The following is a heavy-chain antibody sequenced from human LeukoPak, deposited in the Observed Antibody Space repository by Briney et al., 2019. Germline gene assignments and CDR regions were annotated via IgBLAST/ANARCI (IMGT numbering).Heavy chain of an antibody. J-gene: IGHJ5*02. V-gene: IGHV4-39*01. CDR1: GGSISSSSYY. D-gene: IGHD6-19*01. CDR3: ARTYSSGWYPMYNWFDP. Sequence: SETLSLTCTVSGGSISSSSYYWGWIRQPPGKGLEWIGSIYYSGSTYYNPSLKSRVTISVDTSKSQFSLKLSSVTAADTAVYYCARTYSSGWYPMYNWFDPWGQGTLVTVSS. CDR2: IYYSGST.